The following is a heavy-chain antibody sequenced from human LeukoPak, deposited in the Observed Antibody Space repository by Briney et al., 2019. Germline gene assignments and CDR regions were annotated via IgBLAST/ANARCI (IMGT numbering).Heavy chain of an antibody. CDR1: GGTFSSYA. D-gene: IGHD3-10*01. J-gene: IGHJ4*02. V-gene: IGHV1-18*01. Sequence: GASVKVPCKASGGTFSSYAINWVRQAPGQGLEWMGWINTNNGHTNFQPKFQGRVTLTSDTSTTTVYMEMRSLTPDDTGMYYCVRGSRISAKLLWGQGTLVTVSS. CDR2: INTNNGHT. CDR3: VRGSRISAKLL.